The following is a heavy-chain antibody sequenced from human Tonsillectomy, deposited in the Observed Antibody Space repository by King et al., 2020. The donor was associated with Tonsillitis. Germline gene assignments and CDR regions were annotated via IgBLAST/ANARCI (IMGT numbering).Heavy chain of an antibody. V-gene: IGHV1-69*04. D-gene: IGHD3-9*01. CDR3: ARGQDYDILTGYRYYYFGMDV. CDR1: GGTFSSYA. J-gene: IGHJ6*02. CDR2: IIPILGMT. Sequence: QLVQSGAEVKKPGSSVKVSCKASGGTFSSYAISWVRQAPGQGLEWMGRIIPILGMTNYAQKFQGRVTITADKSTSTAYMELSSLRSEDTAVYYCARGQDYDILTGYRYYYFGMDVWGQGTTVTVSS.